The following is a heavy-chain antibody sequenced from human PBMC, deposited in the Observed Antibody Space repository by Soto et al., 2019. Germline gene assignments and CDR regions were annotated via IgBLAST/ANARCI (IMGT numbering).Heavy chain of an antibody. Sequence: PGGSLRLSCAASGSTFSSYAMHWVRQAPGKGLEWVAVISYDGSNKYYADSVKGRFTISRDNSKNTLYLQMNSLRAEDTAVYYCAREHDFWSGYYAPDNYGMDVWGQGTTVTVSS. CDR1: GSTFSSYA. J-gene: IGHJ6*02. CDR3: AREHDFWSGYYAPDNYGMDV. V-gene: IGHV3-30-3*01. D-gene: IGHD3-3*01. CDR2: ISYDGSNK.